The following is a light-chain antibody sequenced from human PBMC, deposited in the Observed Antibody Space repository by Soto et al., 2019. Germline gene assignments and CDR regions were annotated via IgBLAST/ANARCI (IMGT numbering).Light chain of an antibody. CDR3: HQYNSWPRGT. V-gene: IGKV4-1*01. J-gene: IGKJ3*01. CDR2: WAS. Sequence: DIVMTQSPDSLAVSLGERATINCKSSQSVLYSSNNKNYLAWYQQKPGQPPKLLIYWASTRESGVPDRFSGSGSGTDFTLTISSLQAEDVAVYYCHQYNSWPRGTFSPGTKVEIK. CDR1: QSVLYSSNNKNY.